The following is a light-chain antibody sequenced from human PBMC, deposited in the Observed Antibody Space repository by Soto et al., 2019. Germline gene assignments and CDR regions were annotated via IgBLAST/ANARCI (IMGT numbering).Light chain of an antibody. Sequence: AIRMTQYPSSFSASTGDRVTITCRASQGISSYLAWYQQKPGKAPKLLIYAASTLQSGVPSRFSGSGSGTDFTLTISCLQSEDFATYYCRQYYSYPRTFGQGTKVDIK. J-gene: IGKJ1*01. CDR2: AAS. CDR1: QGISSY. V-gene: IGKV1-8*01. CDR3: RQYYSYPRT.